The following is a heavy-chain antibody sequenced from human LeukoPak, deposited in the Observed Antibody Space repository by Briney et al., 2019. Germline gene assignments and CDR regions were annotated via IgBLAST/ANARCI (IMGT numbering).Heavy chain of an antibody. Sequence: GGSLRLSCAASGFTFSRYAMNWVRQAPGKGLEWVSYINTDSSDIHYADSVKGRFTVSRDNARNTLYLQLSSLRAEDSAVYYCARDTFQPGLIDSWGQGTLVTVSS. J-gene: IGHJ4*02. CDR1: GFTFSRYA. CDR2: INTDSSDI. CDR3: ARDTFQPGLIDS. V-gene: IGHV3-21*05. D-gene: IGHD2-2*01.